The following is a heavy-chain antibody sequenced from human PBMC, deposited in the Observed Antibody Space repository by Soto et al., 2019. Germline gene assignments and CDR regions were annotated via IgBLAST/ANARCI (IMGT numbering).Heavy chain of an antibody. CDR3: ARAKDIVVVVAATERSYNWFDP. Sequence: QVQLQQWGAGLLKPSETLSLTCAVYGGSFSGYYWSWIRQPPGKGLEWIGEINHSGSTNYNPSLKSRVTIPVDTSKNQFSLKLSSVTAADTAVYYCARAKDIVVVVAATERSYNWFDPWGQGTLVTVSS. J-gene: IGHJ5*02. D-gene: IGHD2-15*01. CDR2: INHSGST. V-gene: IGHV4-34*01. CDR1: GGSFSGYY.